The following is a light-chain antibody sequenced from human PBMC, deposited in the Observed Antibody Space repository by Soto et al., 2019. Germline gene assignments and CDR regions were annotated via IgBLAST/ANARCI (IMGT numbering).Light chain of an antibody. J-gene: IGLJ1*01. CDR1: TSDY. V-gene: IGLV2-14*01. CDR3: CSHTSGNSLV. CDR2: EVR. Sequence: QSVLTQPPSVSASPGQSITISCTGTTSDYVSWYQQHPGNVPKVLIYEVRKRPSGISNRFSGSKSGNTASLTISGLQAEDEADYYCCSHTSGNSLVFGSGTKVTGL.